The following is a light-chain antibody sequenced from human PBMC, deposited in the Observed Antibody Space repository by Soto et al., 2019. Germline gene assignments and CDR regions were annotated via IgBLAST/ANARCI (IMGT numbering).Light chain of an antibody. CDR2: EVS. CDR3: CSYAGGNNV. J-gene: IGLJ1*01. CDR1: SSDVGGYNY. V-gene: IGLV2-8*01. Sequence: QSALTQPPSASGSPGQSVTISCTGTSSDVGGYNYVSWFQQYPGKPPKVMIYEVSKRPSGVPDRFSGSKSGNTASLTVSGLQVEDEAEYYCCSYAGGNNVFGTGTKLTVL.